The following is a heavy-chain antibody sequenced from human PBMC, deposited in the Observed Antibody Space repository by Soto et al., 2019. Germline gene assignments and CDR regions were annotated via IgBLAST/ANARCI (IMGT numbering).Heavy chain of an antibody. J-gene: IGHJ4*02. D-gene: IGHD3-22*01. V-gene: IGHV4-59*08. Sequence: SETLSLTCTVSGGSISSYYWSWIRQPPGKGLEWIGYIYYSGSTNYNPSLKSRVTISVDTSKNQFSLKLSSVTAADTAVYYCARQVPDYYDSSGYYRGYYFDYWGQGTLVTVSS. CDR1: GGSISSYY. CDR3: ARQVPDYYDSSGYYRGYYFDY. CDR2: IYYSGST.